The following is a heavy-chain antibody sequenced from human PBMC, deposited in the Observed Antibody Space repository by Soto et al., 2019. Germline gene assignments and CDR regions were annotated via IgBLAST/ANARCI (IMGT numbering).Heavy chain of an antibody. Sequence: PSETLSLTCSVSGGSMSSANYYWTWIRQPPGEGLEWIGYINYSGITYYNPSLKSRVTISVDTSKNQFSLKLSSVTAADTALYYCARENYYGSGSRQFDYWGQGTLVTVSS. D-gene: IGHD3-10*01. J-gene: IGHJ4*02. CDR2: INYSGIT. V-gene: IGHV4-30-4*01. CDR1: GGSMSSANYY. CDR3: ARENYYGSGSRQFDY.